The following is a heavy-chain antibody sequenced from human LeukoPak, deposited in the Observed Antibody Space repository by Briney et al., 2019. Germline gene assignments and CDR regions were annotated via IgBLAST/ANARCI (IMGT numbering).Heavy chain of an antibody. CDR3: ARGSSSGWFLGDV. CDR1: GGSISRYY. Sequence: PSETLSLTCTVSGGSISRYYWSWIRQPPGKGLEWIGYKDYSGSTNYNRSLKSRVTISVDTSKNQFSLKLSSVTAADTAVYHCARGSSSGWFLGDVWGKGTTVTVSS. CDR2: KDYSGST. V-gene: IGHV4-59*01. D-gene: IGHD6-19*01. J-gene: IGHJ6*04.